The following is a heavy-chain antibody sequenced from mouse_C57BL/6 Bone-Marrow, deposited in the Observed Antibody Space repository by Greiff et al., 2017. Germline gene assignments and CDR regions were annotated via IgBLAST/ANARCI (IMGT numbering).Heavy chain of an antibody. J-gene: IGHJ3*01. D-gene: IGHD2-5*01. Sequence: QVQLKESGAELVKPGASVKISCKASGYAFSSYWMNWVKQRPGKGLEWIGQIYPGDGDTNYNGKFKGKATLTADKSSSTAYMQLSSLTSEDSAVYFCAREGDPYYSNYVGAYWGQGTLVTVSA. CDR1: GYAFSSYW. CDR2: IYPGDGDT. V-gene: IGHV1-80*01. CDR3: AREGDPYYSNYVGAY.